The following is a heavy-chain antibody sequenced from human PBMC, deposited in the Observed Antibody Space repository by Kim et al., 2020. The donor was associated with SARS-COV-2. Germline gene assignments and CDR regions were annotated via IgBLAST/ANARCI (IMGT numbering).Heavy chain of an antibody. CDR1: GYTFTTYD. CDR3: ARGKGFCSSARCYGDY. CDR2: LNTNTGNP. J-gene: IGHJ4*02. Sequence: ASVKVSCKASGYTFTTYDMNWVRHAPGQGLEWMGWLNTNTGNPTYAQGFTGRIVFSLDTPVSTAYLQISSLKAEDTAMCYCARGKGFCSSARCYGDYWGQGTLVTVAS. D-gene: IGHD2-2*01. V-gene: IGHV7-4-1*02.